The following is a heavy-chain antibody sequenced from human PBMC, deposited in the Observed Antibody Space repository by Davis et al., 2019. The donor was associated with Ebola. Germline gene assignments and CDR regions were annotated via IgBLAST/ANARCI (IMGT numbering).Heavy chain of an antibody. CDR3: AREGRDFWSDLHVPRHLPYYYYGMDV. V-gene: IGHV1-69*13. Sequence: SVKVSCKASGGTFSSYAISWVRQAPGQGLEWMGGIIPIFGTANYAQKFQGRVTITADESTSTAYMELRSLRSDDTAVYYCAREGRDFWSDLHVPRHLPYYYYGMDVWGQGTTVTVSS. J-gene: IGHJ6*02. CDR2: IIPIFGTA. CDR1: GGTFSSYA. D-gene: IGHD3-3*01.